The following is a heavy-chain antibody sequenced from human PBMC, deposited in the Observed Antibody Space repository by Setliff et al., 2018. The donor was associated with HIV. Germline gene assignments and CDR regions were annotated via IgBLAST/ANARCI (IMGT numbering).Heavy chain of an antibody. V-gene: IGHV3-11*04. J-gene: IGHJ4*02. CDR3: VRGTLDF. CDR2: ISSSGSTM. CDR1: GFTFTDAW. Sequence: GGSLRLSCAVSGFTGFTFTDAWMAWVRQAPGKGLEWVSYISSSGSTMYYADSVKGRFTISRDNAKNSLFLQMNSLRAEDTAVYYCVRGTLDFWGQGNLVTV.